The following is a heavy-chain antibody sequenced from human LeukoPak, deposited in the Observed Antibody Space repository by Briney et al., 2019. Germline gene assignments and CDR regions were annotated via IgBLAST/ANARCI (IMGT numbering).Heavy chain of an antibody. Sequence: GGSLRLSCAASRFTFSCYAMRWLRQAPGEGREWVIAINGSGGSTYYADSVKGRFTISRDNSKNTLYLQMNSLRAEDTAVYYCAKVSKSIAAQNYYYYYMDVWGKGTTVTVSS. V-gene: IGHV3-23*01. CDR2: INGSGGST. CDR1: RFTFSCYA. CDR3: AKVSKSIAAQNYYYYYMDV. D-gene: IGHD6-6*01. J-gene: IGHJ6*03.